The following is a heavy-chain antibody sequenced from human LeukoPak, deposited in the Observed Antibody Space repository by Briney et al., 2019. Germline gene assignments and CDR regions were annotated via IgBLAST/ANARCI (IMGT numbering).Heavy chain of an antibody. V-gene: IGHV1-2*02. CDR1: GYTFTGYY. Sequence: GASVKVSFKASGYTFTGYYIHWVRQAPGQGLEWMGWINPKSGGASYPQKFQGRVTLTRDTSTSTVYMELSSLRSEDTAVYYCARGSESPSSNVVVVATPALDYWGQGTLVTVSS. CDR2: INPKSGGA. J-gene: IGHJ4*02. CDR3: ARGSESPSSNVVVVATPALDY. D-gene: IGHD2-21*01.